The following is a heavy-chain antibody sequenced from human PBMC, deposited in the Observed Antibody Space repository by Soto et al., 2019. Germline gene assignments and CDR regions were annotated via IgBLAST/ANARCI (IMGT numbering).Heavy chain of an antibody. CDR2: TYYRSKWYN. CDR1: GDSVSSNSAA. V-gene: IGHV6-1*01. Sequence: PSQTLSLTCAISGDSVSSNSAAWNWIRQSPSRGLEWLGRTYYRSKWYNDYAVSVKSRITINPDTSKNQFSLQLNSVTPEAAAVYYCARETLITMVRGVSPSEGSGDYYYGKDVWGQGSSVPGSS. D-gene: IGHD3-10*01. J-gene: IGHJ6*02. CDR3: ARETLITMVRGVSPSEGSGDYYYGKDV.